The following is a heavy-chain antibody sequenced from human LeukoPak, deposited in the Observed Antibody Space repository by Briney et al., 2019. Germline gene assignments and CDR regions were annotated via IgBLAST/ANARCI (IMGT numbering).Heavy chain of an antibody. D-gene: IGHD3-16*02. Sequence: GASVKVSCKASGYTFTSYGISWVRQAPGQGLEWMGWISAYNGNTNYAQKLQGRVTMTTDTSTSTAYMELRSLRSDDTAVYYCARDLYYDYVWGSYRPYYFDYWGQGTLVTVSS. J-gene: IGHJ4*02. CDR2: ISAYNGNT. CDR1: GYTFTSYG. CDR3: ARDLYYDYVWGSYRPYYFDY. V-gene: IGHV1-18*01.